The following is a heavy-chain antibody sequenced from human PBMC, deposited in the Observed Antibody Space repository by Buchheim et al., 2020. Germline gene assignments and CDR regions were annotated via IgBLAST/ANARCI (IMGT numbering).Heavy chain of an antibody. J-gene: IGHJ4*02. CDR3: AKYFLYYGSGSYFDY. Sequence: QVQLVESGGGVVQPGRSLRLSCAASGFTFSTYGMHWVRQAPGKGLEWVAVILHDGSNKHYADSVKGRFTISRENSKNTLYLQMNSLRPEDTAVYYCAKYFLYYGSGSYFDYWGQGTL. CDR1: GFTFSTYG. D-gene: IGHD3-10*01. V-gene: IGHV3-30*18. CDR2: ILHDGSNK.